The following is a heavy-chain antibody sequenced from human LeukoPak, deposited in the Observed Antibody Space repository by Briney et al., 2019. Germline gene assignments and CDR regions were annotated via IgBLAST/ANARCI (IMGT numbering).Heavy chain of an antibody. CDR3: ASDHDSSSWFWSFDY. Sequence: GGSLRLSCAASGFTFSSYWMSWVRQAPGKGLEWVANIKQDGSEKYYVDSVKGRFTISRDNAKNSPYLQMNSLRAEDTAVYYCASDHDSSSWFWSFDYWGQGTLVTVSS. CDR2: IKQDGSEK. V-gene: IGHV3-7*01. CDR1: GFTFSSYW. D-gene: IGHD6-13*01. J-gene: IGHJ4*02.